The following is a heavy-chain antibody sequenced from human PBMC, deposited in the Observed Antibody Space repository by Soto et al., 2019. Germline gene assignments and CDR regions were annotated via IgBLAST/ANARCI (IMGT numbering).Heavy chain of an antibody. CDR2: IYYSGST. V-gene: IGHV4-31*03. CDR1: GGSISSGGYY. J-gene: IGHJ4*02. D-gene: IGHD4-17*01. CDR3: ARARILYGDYAND. Sequence: SETLSLTCTVSGGSISSGGYYWSWIRQHPGKGLEWIGYIYYSGSTYYNPSLKSRVTISVDTSKNQSSLKLSSVTAADTAVYYYARARILYGDYANDWGQGTLVT.